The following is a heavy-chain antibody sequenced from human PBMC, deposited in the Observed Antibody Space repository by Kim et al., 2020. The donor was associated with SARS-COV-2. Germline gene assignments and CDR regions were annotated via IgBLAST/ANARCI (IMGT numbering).Heavy chain of an antibody. CDR3: VRPTETVPGSRY. Sequence: GGSLRLSCVASGFTFSAYAMSWVRQAPGKGLEWVSAINSDSGRGSHYIDSVGRRFTISSDSSKTPLYLQMNSLRVDATGVYHCVRPTETVPGSRY. CDR2: INSDSGRGS. J-gene: IGHJ4*03. D-gene: IGHD5-12*01. CDR1: GFTFSAYA. V-gene: IGHV3-23*01.